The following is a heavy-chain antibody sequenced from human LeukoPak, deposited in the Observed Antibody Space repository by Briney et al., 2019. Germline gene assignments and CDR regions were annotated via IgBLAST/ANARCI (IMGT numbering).Heavy chain of an antibody. CDR2: VNPSGDST. D-gene: IGHD1-1*01. Sequence: GGSLRLSCAAAGFTFGIYSMTWVRQAQGKGLEWVSTVNPSGDSTYYADSVKGRFTISRDNSKNTVYLQMDSLRAEDTAVYYCAKDRAGTPWADWGQGTLVTVSS. CDR1: GFTFGIYS. J-gene: IGHJ4*02. V-gene: IGHV3-23*01. CDR3: AKDRAGTPWAD.